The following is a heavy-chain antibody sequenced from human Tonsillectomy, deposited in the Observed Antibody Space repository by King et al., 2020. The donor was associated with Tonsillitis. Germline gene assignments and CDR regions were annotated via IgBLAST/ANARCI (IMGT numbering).Heavy chain of an antibody. D-gene: IGHD1/OR15-1a*01. Sequence: VQLQESGPGLVKPSETLSLTCTVSGGSITTYYWNWIRQPPGKGLEWMGYIYYSGITNNNPSLKSRVTISLDTSTDHFSLKLTSVTAADTAVYYCARRRERTVPTGGITFYYYYCLAVWGQGTTVTVSS. J-gene: IGHJ6*02. CDR3: ARRRERTVPTGGITFYYYYCLAV. V-gene: IGHV4-59*01. CDR2: IYYSGIT. CDR1: GGSITTYY.